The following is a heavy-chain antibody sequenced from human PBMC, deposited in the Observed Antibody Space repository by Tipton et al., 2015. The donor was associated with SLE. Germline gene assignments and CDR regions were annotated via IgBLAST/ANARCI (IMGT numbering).Heavy chain of an antibody. CDR2: IRAYNGNT. CDR3: AIDRHGVGDS. Sequence: QVQLVQSGAEVKKPGASVKVSCKASGCTFTNYAISWVRQAPGQGLEWMGRIRAYNGNTNYAQKLQGRVTMTTDTSTNTAYMELRSLRSDDTAVYYCAIDRHGVGDSWGQGTLVTVSS. J-gene: IGHJ4*02. V-gene: IGHV1-18*01. CDR1: GCTFTNYA. D-gene: IGHD1-26*01.